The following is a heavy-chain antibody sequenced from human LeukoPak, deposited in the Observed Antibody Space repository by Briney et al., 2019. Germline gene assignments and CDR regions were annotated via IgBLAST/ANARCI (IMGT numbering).Heavy chain of an antibody. D-gene: IGHD6-13*01. V-gene: IGHV3-48*03. CDR1: GFTFNNYA. CDR3: ASIPAAAAGTSGQDY. CDR2: ISSSGSTI. J-gene: IGHJ4*02. Sequence: PGGSLRLSCTASGFTFNNYAMTWVRQAPGKGLEWVSYISSSGSTIYYADSVKGRFTISRDNSKNSLYLQMNSLRAEDTAVYYCASIPAAAAGTSGQDYWGQGTLVTVSS.